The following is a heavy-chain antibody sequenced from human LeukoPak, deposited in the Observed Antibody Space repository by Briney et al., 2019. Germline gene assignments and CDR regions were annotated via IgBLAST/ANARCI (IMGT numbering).Heavy chain of an antibody. Sequence: ASVKVSCKASGYSFTSYYMHWVRQAPGQGLEWMGFINPSGSSAAYAQKFQGRVTITADESTGTAYMELSSLRSEDTAVYYCARGFSRGGYYYYYMDVWGKGTTVTISS. CDR3: ARGFSRGGYYYYYMDV. CDR2: INPSGSSA. V-gene: IGHV1-46*01. J-gene: IGHJ6*03. D-gene: IGHD3-3*01. CDR1: GYSFTSYY.